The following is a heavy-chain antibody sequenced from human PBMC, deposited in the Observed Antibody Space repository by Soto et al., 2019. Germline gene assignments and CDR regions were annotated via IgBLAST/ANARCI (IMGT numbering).Heavy chain of an antibody. CDR1: GYTFTSYA. Sequence: QVQLVQSGAEVKKPGASVKVSCKASGYTFTSYAMHWVRQAPGQRLEWMGWINAGNGNTKYSQKFQGRVTITRDKSASTAYMELSSLRSEDTAVYYCAWSQQDKYCSSTSCYDPQDYWGQGTLVTVSS. CDR3: AWSQQDKYCSSTSCYDPQDY. D-gene: IGHD2-2*01. CDR2: INAGNGNT. J-gene: IGHJ4*02. V-gene: IGHV1-3*01.